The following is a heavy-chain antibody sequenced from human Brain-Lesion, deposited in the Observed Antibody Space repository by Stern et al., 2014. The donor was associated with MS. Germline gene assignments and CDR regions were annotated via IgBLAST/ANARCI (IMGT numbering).Heavy chain of an antibody. Sequence: QVQLEQSGAEVKKPGDSVKVSCKASGYTFSSYDITWVRQASGHGLEWMGWINPYSGNPGYAQKFKGRVHMTSDPSISTVYMELTSLTSDDTAVYFCARAVRNQLLSEYWGQGTLVTVSS. CDR2: INPYSGNP. J-gene: IGHJ4*02. D-gene: IGHD2-2*01. CDR3: ARAVRNQLLSEY. CDR1: GYTFSSYD. V-gene: IGHV1-8*01.